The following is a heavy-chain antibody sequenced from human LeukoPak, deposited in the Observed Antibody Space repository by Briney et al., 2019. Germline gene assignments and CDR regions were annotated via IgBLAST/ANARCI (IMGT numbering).Heavy chain of an antibody. CDR2: ISSSSSTI. CDR3: ARVYGDNWFDP. J-gene: IGHJ5*02. D-gene: IGHD4-17*01. V-gene: IGHV3-48*01. Sequence: PGGSLRLSCAVSGFTFSSYAMNWVRQAPGKGLEWVSYISSSSSTIYYADSVKGRFTISRDNAKNSLYLQMNSLRAEDTAVYYCARVYGDNWFDPWGQGTLVTVSS. CDR1: GFTFSSYA.